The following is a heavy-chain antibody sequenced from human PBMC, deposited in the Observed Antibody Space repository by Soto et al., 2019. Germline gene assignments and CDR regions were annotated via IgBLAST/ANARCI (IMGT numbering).Heavy chain of an antibody. Sequence: VGSLRLSCVASEFTFSSYWMHWVRQVPGKGLVWVSRLNEDGSFTSYADSVKGRFSIFRDNAKKTLYLQMNSLSAEDSAVYYCARALSGRADVWGQGTTVTVSS. V-gene: IGHV3-74*03. J-gene: IGHJ6*02. CDR1: EFTFSSYW. CDR3: ARALSGRADV. D-gene: IGHD3-10*01. CDR2: LNEDGSFT.